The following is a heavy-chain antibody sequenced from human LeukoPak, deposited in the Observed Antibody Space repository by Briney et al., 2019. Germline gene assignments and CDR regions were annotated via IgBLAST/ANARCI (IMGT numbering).Heavy chain of an antibody. CDR3: ARDLENYDSSGPPIGY. CDR1: GFTFSSYA. V-gene: IGHV3-30-3*01. CDR2: ISYDGSNK. Sequence: GGSLRLSCAASGFTFSSYAMHWVRQAPGKGLEWVAVISYDGSNKYYADSVKGRFTISRDNSKNTLYLQMNSLRAEDTAVYYCARDLENYDSSGPPIGYWGQGTLVTVSS. D-gene: IGHD3-22*01. J-gene: IGHJ4*02.